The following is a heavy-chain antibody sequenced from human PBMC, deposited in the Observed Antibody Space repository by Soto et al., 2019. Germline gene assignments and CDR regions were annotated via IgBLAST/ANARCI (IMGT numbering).Heavy chain of an antibody. CDR2: ISRSGTT. J-gene: IGHJ3*01. Sequence: QVQLQESGPGLVKPSGTLSLTCAVTGGSISSSNWWSWVRQPPGEGLEWVGEISRSGTTNCKPSIKRRVSISVDKSRNEFSLNLGSVNAADTAMYYCARESASRGVFTWRQGTMVTVSS. CDR3: ARESASRGVFT. V-gene: IGHV4-4*02. CDR1: GGSISSSNW. D-gene: IGHD6-19*01.